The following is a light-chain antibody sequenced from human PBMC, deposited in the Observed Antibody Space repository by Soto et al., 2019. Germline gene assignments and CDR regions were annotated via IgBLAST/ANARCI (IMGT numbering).Light chain of an antibody. CDR3: QQYGSSPPFT. J-gene: IGKJ3*01. CDR1: QSVSSSY. CDR2: GAS. Sequence: EIVLTQSPGTLSLSPGERATLSCRASQSVSSSYLAWYQQKPGQAPRLLIYGASSRATGIPDRFSGSGSGTDFTLTISRLEPEEFAVYYCQQYGSSPPFTFGPATKVDIK. V-gene: IGKV3-20*01.